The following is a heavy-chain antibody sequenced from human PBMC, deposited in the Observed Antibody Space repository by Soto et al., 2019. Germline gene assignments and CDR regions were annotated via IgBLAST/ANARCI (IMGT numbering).Heavy chain of an antibody. CDR3: ARDLSGRNWFDP. J-gene: IGHJ5*02. V-gene: IGHV1-69*13. CDR1: GVTFSSYA. D-gene: IGHD1-1*01. Sequence: GASVKVSCKASGVTFSSYAISWVRQAPGQGLEWMGGIIPIFGTANYAQKFQGRVTITADESTSTAYMELSSLRSEDTAVYYCARDLSGRNWFDPWGQGTLVTVSS. CDR2: IIPIFGTA.